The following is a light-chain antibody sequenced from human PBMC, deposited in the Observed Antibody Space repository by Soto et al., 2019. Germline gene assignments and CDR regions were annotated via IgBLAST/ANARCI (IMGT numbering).Light chain of an antibody. V-gene: IGLV2-14*01. CDR2: DVS. J-gene: IGLJ1*01. Sequence: QSALTQPASVSGSPGQSITISCTGTSSDVGGYNYVSWYQQHPGKAPKLMIYDVSNRPSGVSNRFSGSNSGNTASLTISGLQAEDEADYYCSSYTSSSDSVFGTGTKLTVL. CDR1: SSDVGGYNY. CDR3: SSYTSSSDSV.